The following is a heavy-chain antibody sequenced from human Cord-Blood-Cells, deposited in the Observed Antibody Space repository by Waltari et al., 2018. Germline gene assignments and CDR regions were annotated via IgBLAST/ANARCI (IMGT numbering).Heavy chain of an antibody. J-gene: IGHJ4*02. Sequence: QVQLVESGGGVVQPGRSLRRSYAASGFTFSSYGMHWVRQAPGKGLEWVAVISYDGSNKYYADSVKGRFTISRDNSKNTLYLQMNSLRAEDTAVYYCAKGGRQLFDYWGQGTLVTVSS. D-gene: IGHD6-13*01. CDR2: ISYDGSNK. CDR1: GFTFSSYG. V-gene: IGHV3-30*18. CDR3: AKGGRQLFDY.